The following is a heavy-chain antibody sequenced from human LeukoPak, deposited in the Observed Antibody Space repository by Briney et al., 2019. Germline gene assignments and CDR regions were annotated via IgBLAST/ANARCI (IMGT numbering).Heavy chain of an antibody. CDR2: IRYDGSNK. J-gene: IGHJ4*02. Sequence: PGGSLRLSCAASGFTFSSYGMHWVRQAPGKGLEWVAFIRYDGSNKYYADSVKGRFTISRDNSKNTLYLQMNSLRAEDTAVYYCAKNYDFWSGYYLDYWGQGTLVTVSS. CDR1: GFTFSSYG. D-gene: IGHD3-3*01. CDR3: AKNYDFWSGYYLDY. V-gene: IGHV3-30*02.